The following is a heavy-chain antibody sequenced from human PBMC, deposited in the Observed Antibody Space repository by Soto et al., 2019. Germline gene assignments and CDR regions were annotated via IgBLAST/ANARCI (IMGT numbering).Heavy chain of an antibody. CDR2: INAGNGNT. CDR3: AREPNGCDSVRPYYEFWSGYDSLDY. V-gene: IGHV1-3*01. CDR1: GYTFTSYA. Sequence: QVQLVQSGAEVKKPGASVKVSCKASGYTFTSYAMHWVRQAPGQRLEWMGWINAGNGNTKYSQKFQGRVTITRDTSASTAYMELSSLRSEDTAVDYCAREPNGCDSVRPYYEFWSGYDSLDYWGQGTLVTVSS. D-gene: IGHD3-3*01. J-gene: IGHJ4*02.